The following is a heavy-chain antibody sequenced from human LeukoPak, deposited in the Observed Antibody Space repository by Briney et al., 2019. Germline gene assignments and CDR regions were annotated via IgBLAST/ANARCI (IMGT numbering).Heavy chain of an antibody. CDR3: ARVALRDYFDY. J-gene: IGHJ4*02. V-gene: IGHV4-61*02. Sequence: SSETLSLTCTVSGGSISSGSYYWSWIRQPAGKGLEWIGRIYTSGSTNYNPSLKSRVTISVDTSKNQFSLKLSSVTAADTAVYYCARVALRDYFDYWGQGTLVTVSS. CDR1: GGSISSGSYY. CDR2: IYTSGST.